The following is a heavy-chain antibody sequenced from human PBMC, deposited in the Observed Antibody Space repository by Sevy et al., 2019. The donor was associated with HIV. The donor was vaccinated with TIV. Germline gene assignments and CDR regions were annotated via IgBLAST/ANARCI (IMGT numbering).Heavy chain of an antibody. CDR2: IYYSGST. CDR3: ARQRRIAVARILGENWFDP. V-gene: IGHV4-39*01. D-gene: IGHD6-19*01. CDR1: GGSISSSSYY. Sequence: SESLSLTCTVSGGSISSSSYYWGWIRQPPGNGLEWIGSIYYSGSTYYNPSLKSRVTISVDTSKNQFSLKLSSVTAADSAAYYCARQRRIAVARILGENWFDPWGQGTAVSVSS. J-gene: IGHJ5*02.